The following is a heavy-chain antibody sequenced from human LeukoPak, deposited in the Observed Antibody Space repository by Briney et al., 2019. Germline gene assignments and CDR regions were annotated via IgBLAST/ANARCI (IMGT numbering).Heavy chain of an antibody. CDR3: ARASQLLFNY. Sequence: SQTLSLTWAVSAGSISSGCYSCSWIPQPPGKGLEWTGYIYHSESTYYNPSLKRRVTISVDRPKNQFSLKLSSVTAADTAVYYCARASQLLFNYWGRGTRVTVSS. CDR1: AGSISSGCYS. CDR2: IYHSEST. D-gene: IGHD2-2*01. V-gene: IGHV4-30-2*01. J-gene: IGHJ4*02.